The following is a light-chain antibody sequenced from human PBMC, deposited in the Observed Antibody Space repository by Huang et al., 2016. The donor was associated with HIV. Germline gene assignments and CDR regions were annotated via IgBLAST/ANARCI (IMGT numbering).Light chain of an antibody. CDR2: AAS. V-gene: IGKV1-39*01. CDR1: QSISSY. CDR3: QQSYSTPWT. Sequence: DIQMTQSPSSLSASVGDRVRITCRASQSISSYLNWYQQKPGKAPKLLIYAASSLQSGVPSRFSGSGSGTDFTLTISSLQPEDFATYYCQQSYSTPWTFGQGTKVEIK. J-gene: IGKJ1*01.